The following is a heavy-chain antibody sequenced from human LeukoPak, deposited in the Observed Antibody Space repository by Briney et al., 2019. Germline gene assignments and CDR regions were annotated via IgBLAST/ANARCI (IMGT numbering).Heavy chain of an antibody. CDR3: ASARSLIASLYYFDN. D-gene: IGHD3-22*01. CDR1: GITFSAYT. CDR2: ISGSGSYI. V-gene: IGHV3-21*01. Sequence: GGSLRLSCAASGITFSAYTMNWVRQAPGKGLEWVSYISGSGSYIFYADSVKGRFTISRDNAKNSLYLQMNSLRAEDTAVYYCASARSLIASLYYFDNWGQGTLVTVSS. J-gene: IGHJ4*02.